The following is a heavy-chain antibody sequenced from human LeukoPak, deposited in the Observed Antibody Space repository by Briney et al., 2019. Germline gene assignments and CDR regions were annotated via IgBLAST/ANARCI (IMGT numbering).Heavy chain of an antibody. V-gene: IGHV3-23*01. Sequence: GGSLRLSCAASGFTFSSYAMSWVRQAPGKGLEWVSAISGSGGSTYYADSVKGRFTISRDNSKNTLYLQMNSLRAEDTAVYYCAKDPPYDFWSGYFYYFDYWGQGTLVTVSS. D-gene: IGHD3-3*01. J-gene: IGHJ4*02. CDR1: GFTFSSYA. CDR2: ISGSGGST. CDR3: AKDPPYDFWSGYFYYFDY.